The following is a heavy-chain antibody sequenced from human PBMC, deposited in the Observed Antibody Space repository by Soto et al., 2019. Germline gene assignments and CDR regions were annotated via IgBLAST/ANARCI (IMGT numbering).Heavy chain of an antibody. CDR3: AREVDFWRGWKNGMDV. Sequence: GGSLRLSCEASGFTLSGFDMNWVRQAPGKGLEWVSHISRDGSSVYYADSVKGRFTISRDNARNSLSLHMNSLTVEDTAAYYCAREVDFWRGWKNGMDVWGRGITVTVSS. V-gene: IGHV3-48*03. J-gene: IGHJ6*02. D-gene: IGHD3-3*01. CDR2: ISRDGSSV. CDR1: GFTLSGFD.